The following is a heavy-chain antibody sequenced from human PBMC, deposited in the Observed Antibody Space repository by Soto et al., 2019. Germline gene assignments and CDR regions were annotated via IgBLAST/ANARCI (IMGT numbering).Heavy chain of an antibody. CDR1: GYTFTSYG. CDR3: ARDRVAARPNYYYYYGMDV. CDR2: ISAYNGNT. J-gene: IGHJ6*02. Sequence: ASVKVSCKASGYTFTSYGISWVRQAPGQGLEWMGWISAYNGNTNYAQKPQGRVTMTTDTSTSTAYMELRSLRSDDTAVYYCARDRVAARPNYYYYYGMDVWGQGTTVTVSS. D-gene: IGHD6-6*01. V-gene: IGHV1-18*01.